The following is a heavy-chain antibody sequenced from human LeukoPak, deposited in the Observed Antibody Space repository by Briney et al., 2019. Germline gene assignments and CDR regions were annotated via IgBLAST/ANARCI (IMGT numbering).Heavy chain of an antibody. V-gene: IGHV4-59*01. CDR1: GDSINNYY. Sequence: SETLSLTCNVPGDSINNYYWSWVRQPPGKGLEWIGYIYYSGSTNYNPTLKSRVTISKDPSKKQVALKLTSVTAADTAVYYCARVSNWLDPWGQGTLVTVSS. J-gene: IGHJ5*02. CDR3: ARVSNWLDP. CDR2: IYYSGST.